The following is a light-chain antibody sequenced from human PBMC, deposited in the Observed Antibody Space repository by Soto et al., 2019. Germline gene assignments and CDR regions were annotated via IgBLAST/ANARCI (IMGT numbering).Light chain of an antibody. Sequence: QSALTQPASVSGSPGQSITISCTGTSSDVGGYNYVSWYQQHPGKAPKLMIYDVSNRPSGVSNGFSGSKSGNTASLTISGLQAEDEADYYCSSYTSSILFGGGTKLTVL. CDR1: SSDVGGYNY. V-gene: IGLV2-14*01. J-gene: IGLJ2*01. CDR3: SSYTSSIL. CDR2: DVS.